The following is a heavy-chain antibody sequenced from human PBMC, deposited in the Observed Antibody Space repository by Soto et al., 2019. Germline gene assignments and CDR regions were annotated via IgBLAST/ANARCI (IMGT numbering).Heavy chain of an antibody. J-gene: IGHJ4*02. V-gene: IGHV3-30-3*02. D-gene: IGHD5-18*01. CDR1: GFTFSSYA. CDR3: DSGCSYGPAKGYFND. Sequence: RGSLRLSCAASGFTFSSYAMQWVRQDAVKGLELLSVISSDGSNKYYAHSLTGRFTISRDTAKNTRYLELNSVRSEDTAVYYWDSGCSYGPAKGYFNDCGQGTLVTVSS. CDR2: ISSDGSNK.